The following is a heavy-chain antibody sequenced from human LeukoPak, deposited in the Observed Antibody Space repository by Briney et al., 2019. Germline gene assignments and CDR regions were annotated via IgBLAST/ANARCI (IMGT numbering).Heavy chain of an antibody. Sequence: SVKVSCKTSGGTFNNSAISGVRQAPGQGLEWLGGIMPLFGTAGYAQKFQGRVTITKDESTRTVYLQLTSLTSDDTAVYYCARDVHGDYGSGWFDPWGQGTLVSVSS. CDR1: GGTFNNSA. V-gene: IGHV1-69*05. J-gene: IGHJ5*02. CDR3: ARDVHGDYGSGWFDP. D-gene: IGHD4-17*01. CDR2: IMPLFGTA.